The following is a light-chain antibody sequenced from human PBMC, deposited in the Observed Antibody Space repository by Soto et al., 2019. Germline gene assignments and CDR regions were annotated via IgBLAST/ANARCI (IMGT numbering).Light chain of an antibody. CDR1: QSVSSN. J-gene: IGKJ1*01. CDR2: GAS. CDR3: QQYNNWPPWT. V-gene: IGKV3-15*01. Sequence: EIGMTQSPATLSVSPGERATLSCRASQSVSSNLAWYQQKPGQAPRLLIYGASTRPTGIPARFSGSGSGTEFTLTISSLQSEDCAVYYCQQYNNWPPWTFGQGTKVEIK.